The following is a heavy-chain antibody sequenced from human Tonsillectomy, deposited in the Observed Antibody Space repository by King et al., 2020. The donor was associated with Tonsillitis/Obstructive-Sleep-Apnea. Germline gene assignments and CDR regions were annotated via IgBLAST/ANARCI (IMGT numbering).Heavy chain of an antibody. V-gene: IGHV3-43*02. Sequence: EVQLVESGGGVVQPGGSLRLSCAASGFTFDDYAMHWVRQAPGKGLEWVSLISGDGGSTYYADSVKGRFTISRDNSKNSLYLQMNSLRTEDTALYYCAKGGYYDSSGSGPFDYWGQGTLVTVSS. CDR3: AKGGYYDSSGSGPFDY. CDR2: ISGDGGST. D-gene: IGHD3-22*01. CDR1: GFTFDDYA. J-gene: IGHJ4*02.